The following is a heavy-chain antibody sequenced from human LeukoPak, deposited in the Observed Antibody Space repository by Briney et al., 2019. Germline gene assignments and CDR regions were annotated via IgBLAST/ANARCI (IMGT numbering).Heavy chain of an antibody. D-gene: IGHD1-26*01. J-gene: IGHJ5*02. CDR1: GYSFTGYY. CDR3: ATATLVGATSSP. V-gene: IGHV1-2*02. CDR2: INSDSGGT. Sequence: ASVKVSCKASGYSFTGYYIHWVRQAPGQGLEWMGWINSDSGGTNYAQKFQGRVTMTRDTSISTAYMELSRLRSDDTAVYYCATATLVGATSSPWGQGTLVTVSS.